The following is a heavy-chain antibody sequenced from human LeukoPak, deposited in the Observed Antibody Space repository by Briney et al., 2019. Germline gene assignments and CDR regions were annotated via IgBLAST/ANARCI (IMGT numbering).Heavy chain of an antibody. D-gene: IGHD2-2*01. CDR1: GGSFSGYY. V-gene: IGHV4-34*01. CDR2: INHSGST. CDR3: ARGSGYCSSTSCSSPADY. Sequence: PSETLSLTCAVHGGSFSGYYWSWIRQPPGKGLEWIGEINHSGSTNYNPSLKSRVTISVDTSKNQFSLKLSSVTAADTAVYYCARGSGYCSSTSCSSPADYWGQGTLVTVSS. J-gene: IGHJ4*02.